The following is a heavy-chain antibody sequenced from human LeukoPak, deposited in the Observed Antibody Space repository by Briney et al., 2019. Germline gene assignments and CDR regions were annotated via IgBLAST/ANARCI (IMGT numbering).Heavy chain of an antibody. D-gene: IGHD3-3*01. CDR3: AKNLAYYDFWSGYSIDY. CDR1: GFTFSSYA. Sequence: GGSLRLSCAASGFTFSSYAMHWVRQAPGKGLEWVAFIRYDGSNKYYADSVKGRFTISRDNSKNTLYLQMNSLRAEDTAVYYCAKNLAYYDFWSGYSIDYWGQGTLVTVSS. J-gene: IGHJ4*02. CDR2: IRYDGSNK. V-gene: IGHV3-30*02.